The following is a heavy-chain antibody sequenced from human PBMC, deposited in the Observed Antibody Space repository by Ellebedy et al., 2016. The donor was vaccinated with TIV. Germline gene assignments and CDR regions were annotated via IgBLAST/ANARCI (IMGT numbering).Heavy chain of an antibody. J-gene: IGHJ4*02. CDR2: IYYSGST. D-gene: IGHD4-17*01. CDR1: SGSISSYY. V-gene: IGHV4-59*01. Sequence: SETLSPTCTVSSGSISSYYWSWIRQPPGKGLEWIGNIYYSGSTNYDPSLRRRVTISVDTSKNQFSLRLSSVTAADTAVYFCARGGFAGDYVWYFDSWGQGALVTVSS. CDR3: ARGGFAGDYVWYFDS.